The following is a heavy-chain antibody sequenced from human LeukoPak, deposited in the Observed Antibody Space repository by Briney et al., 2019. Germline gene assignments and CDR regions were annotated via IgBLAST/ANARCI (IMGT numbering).Heavy chain of an antibody. J-gene: IGHJ4*02. V-gene: IGHV1-69*06. CDR1: GGTFSSYA. D-gene: IGHD3-10*01. CDR3: ARELVLWFGESRQNIDY. Sequence: SVKVSCKASGGTFSSYAISWVRQAPGQGLEWMGGIIPIFGTANYAQKFQGRVTITADKSTSTAYMELSSLRSEDTAVYYCARELVLWFGESRQNIDYWGQGTLVTVSS. CDR2: IIPIFGTA.